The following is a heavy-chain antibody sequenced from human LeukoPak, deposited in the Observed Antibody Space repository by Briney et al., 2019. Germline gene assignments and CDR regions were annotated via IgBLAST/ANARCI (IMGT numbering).Heavy chain of an antibody. J-gene: IGHJ6*02. CDR1: GINFNTYV. D-gene: IGHD3-3*01. V-gene: IGHV3-15*07. Sequence: PGGSLRLSCVDSGINFNTYVMNWVRQAPGKGLEWVGRIKSKTDGGTTDYAAPVKGRFTISRDDSKNTLYLQMNSLKTEDTAVYYCTTDGPYYDFWSGGYYYGMDVWGQGTTVTVSS. CDR3: TTDGPYYDFWSGGYYYGMDV. CDR2: IKSKTDGGTT.